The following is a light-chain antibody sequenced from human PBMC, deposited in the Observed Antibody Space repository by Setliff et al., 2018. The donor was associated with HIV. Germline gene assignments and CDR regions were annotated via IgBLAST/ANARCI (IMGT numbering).Light chain of an antibody. J-gene: IGLJ1*01. CDR2: DVS. CDR1: SSDVGGYNY. V-gene: IGLV2-14*03. Sequence: QSALTQPASVSGSPGQSVTISCTGTSSDVGGYNYVSWYQQHPGKAPKLMIYDVSNRPSGVSNRFSGSTSGNTASLLISGLQAEDEADYYCRSYTSSSTQVFGTGTKVTVL. CDR3: RSYTSSSTQV.